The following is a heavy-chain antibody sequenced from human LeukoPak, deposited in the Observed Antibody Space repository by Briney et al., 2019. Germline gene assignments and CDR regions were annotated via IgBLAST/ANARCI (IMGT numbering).Heavy chain of an antibody. V-gene: IGHV1-46*01. J-gene: IGHJ3*02. CDR1: GYTFTSYY. CDR2: INPSGGST. Sequence: ASVKGSCNASGYTFTSYYMHWGRQAPGQGLEWMGIINPSGGSTSYAQKFQGRVTMTRDTSTSTVYMELNSLRSEDTAVYYCARDSISGDYGDAFDIWGQGTMVTVSS. CDR3: ARDSISGDYGDAFDI. D-gene: IGHD4-17*01.